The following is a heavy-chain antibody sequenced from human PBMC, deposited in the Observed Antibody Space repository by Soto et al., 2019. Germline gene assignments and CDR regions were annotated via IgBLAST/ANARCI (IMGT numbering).Heavy chain of an antibody. D-gene: IGHD4-17*01. V-gene: IGHV4-4*02. CDR1: GGSIDTPNW. Sequence: PSETLSLTCAVSGGSIDTPNWWSWYRQPPGKGLEWIGEMYPSGSSNRNPSLNSRVTISLDTSSNHFSLKLTSLTAADTAIYYCYGGNWFDPWGQGTLVTVSS. CDR2: MYPSGSS. CDR3: YGGNWFDP. J-gene: IGHJ5*02.